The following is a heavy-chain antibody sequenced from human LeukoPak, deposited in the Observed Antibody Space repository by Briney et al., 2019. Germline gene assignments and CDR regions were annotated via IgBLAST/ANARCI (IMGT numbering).Heavy chain of an antibody. Sequence: SVKVSCKASGGTFSSYDISWVRQAPGQGLEWMGGIIPMFGTANYAQKFQGRVTISADKSTSTAYMELSSLRSEDTAVYYCASGRTDIVVVPATLRNYFFDYWGQGTLVTVSS. V-gene: IGHV1-69*06. D-gene: IGHD2-2*01. CDR1: GGTFSSYD. CDR2: IIPMFGTA. J-gene: IGHJ4*02. CDR3: ASGRTDIVVVPATLRNYFFDY.